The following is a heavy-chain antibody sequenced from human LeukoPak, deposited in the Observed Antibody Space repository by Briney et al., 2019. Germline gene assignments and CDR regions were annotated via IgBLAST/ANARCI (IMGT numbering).Heavy chain of an antibody. Sequence: GGSLRLSCAASGFTFSNYAMSWVRQAPGKGLEWVSAISGSGGSTYYADSVKGRFTISRDNSKNTLYLQMNSLRAEDTAVYYCAKERLLWFGELLAHFDYWGQGTLVTVSS. J-gene: IGHJ4*02. CDR2: ISGSGGST. CDR1: GFTFSNYA. V-gene: IGHV3-23*01. CDR3: AKERLLWFGELLAHFDY. D-gene: IGHD3-10*01.